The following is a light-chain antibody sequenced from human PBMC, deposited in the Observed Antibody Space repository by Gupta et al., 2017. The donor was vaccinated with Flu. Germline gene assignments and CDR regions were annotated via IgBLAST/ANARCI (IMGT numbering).Light chain of an antibody. V-gene: IGLV1-47*01. Sequence: QSVLTQPHSASGTPGQRVTISCSGSSSNIGSNHVNWYQHLPGTAPKLLIYWNNHRPSGVTDRFSGSKSGTSASLAISGLRSEDEADYYCAAWDDSLSGWVFGGGTKLTVL. CDR1: SSNIGSNH. J-gene: IGLJ3*02. CDR2: WNN. CDR3: AAWDDSLSGWV.